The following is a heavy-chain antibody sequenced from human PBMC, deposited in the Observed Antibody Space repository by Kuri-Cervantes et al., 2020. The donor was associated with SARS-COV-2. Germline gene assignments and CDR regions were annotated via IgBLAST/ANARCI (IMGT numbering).Heavy chain of an antibody. CDR3: ARDTFPPAPYCGGDCYSLDY. Sequence: ASVKVSCKASGYTFTSYGISWVRQAPGQGLEWMGWISAYNGNTNYARKLQGRVTITADKSTSTAYMELSSLRSEDTAVYYCARDTFPPAPYCGGDCYSLDYWGQGTLVTVSS. J-gene: IGHJ4*02. D-gene: IGHD2-21*01. V-gene: IGHV1-18*04. CDR1: GYTFTSYG. CDR2: ISAYNGNT.